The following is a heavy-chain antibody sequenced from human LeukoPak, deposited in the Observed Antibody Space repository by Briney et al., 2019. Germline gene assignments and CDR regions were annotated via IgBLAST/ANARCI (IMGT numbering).Heavy chain of an antibody. J-gene: IGHJ3*02. D-gene: IGHD4-23*01. CDR3: ARGGYGANDDAFDI. V-gene: IGHV3-48*02. Sequence: GGSLRLSCAASGFTFSSYSMNWVRQAPGKGLEWISYISSSTNTIYYADSVKGRFTISRDNAKNSLFLQMNSLRDEDTAVYYCARGGYGANDDAFDIWGQGTMVTVSS. CDR2: ISSSTNTI. CDR1: GFTFSSYS.